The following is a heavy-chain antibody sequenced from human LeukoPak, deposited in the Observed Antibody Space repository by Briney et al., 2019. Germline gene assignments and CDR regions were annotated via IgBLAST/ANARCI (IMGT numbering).Heavy chain of an antibody. J-gene: IGHJ4*02. CDR3: ARVSTRKLWFGELADY. CDR1: GYTFTGYY. Sequence: ASVKVSCKASGYTFTGYYMHWVRQAPGQGLEWMGRINPNSGGTNYAQKFQGRVTMTRDTSISRAYMELSRLRSDDTAVYYCARVSTRKLWFGELADYWGQGTLVTVSS. D-gene: IGHD3-10*01. CDR2: INPNSGGT. V-gene: IGHV1-2*06.